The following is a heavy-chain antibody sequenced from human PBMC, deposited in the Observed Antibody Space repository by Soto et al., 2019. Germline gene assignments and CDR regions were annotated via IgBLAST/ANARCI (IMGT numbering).Heavy chain of an antibody. Sequence: SVKVSCKASGGTFSSYAVSWVRQAPGQGLEWMGGIIPIFGTANYAQKFQGRVTITADESTSTAYMELSSLRSEDTAVYYCARARSPVSYFDYWGQGTLVTVSS. CDR2: IIPIFGTA. V-gene: IGHV1-69*13. J-gene: IGHJ4*02. D-gene: IGHD1-26*01. CDR1: GGTFSSYA. CDR3: ARARSPVSYFDY.